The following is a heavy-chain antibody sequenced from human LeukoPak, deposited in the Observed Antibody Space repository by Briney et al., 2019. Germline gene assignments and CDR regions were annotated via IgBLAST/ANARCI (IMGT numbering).Heavy chain of an antibody. CDR2: ISGSGGST. CDR1: GFTFSSYA. CDR3: AKDNFDYYDSSGYLDY. V-gene: IGHV3-23*01. J-gene: IGHJ4*02. D-gene: IGHD3-22*01. Sequence: GGSLRLSCAASGFTFSSYAMSWVRQAPGKGLEWVSAISGSGGSTYYADSVKGRFTISRDNSKNTLYLQMNSLRAEDTAVYYCAKDNFDYYDSSGYLDYWGQGTLVTVSS.